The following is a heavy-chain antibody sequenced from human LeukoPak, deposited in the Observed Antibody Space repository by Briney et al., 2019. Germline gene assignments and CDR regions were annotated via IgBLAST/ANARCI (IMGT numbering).Heavy chain of an antibody. CDR2: IRYDGSNK. D-gene: IGHD4-17*01. V-gene: IGHV3-30*02. CDR3: ARDLYGVNAFDI. Sequence: PGGSLRLSCAASGFTFSSYGMHWVRQAPGKGLEWVAFIRYDGSNKYYADSVKGRFTISRDNSKNTLYLQMNSLRAEDTAVYYCARDLYGVNAFDIWGQGTMVTVSS. J-gene: IGHJ3*02. CDR1: GFTFSSYG.